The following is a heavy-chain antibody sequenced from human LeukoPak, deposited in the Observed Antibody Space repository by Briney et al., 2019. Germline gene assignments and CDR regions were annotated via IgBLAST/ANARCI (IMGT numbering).Heavy chain of an antibody. CDR1: GFTFSNYW. CDR3: VRDLILVWTPGDDFDH. D-gene: IGHD3-16*01. Sequence: GGSPRLSCAASGFTFSNYWMHWVRQAPGKGLEWVARINERATIISYADSVKGRFTISRENARNTLYLQMNSLTAEDTAVYYCVRDLILVWTPGDDFDHWGQGTLVTVSS. CDR2: INERATII. J-gene: IGHJ4*02. V-gene: IGHV3-74*01.